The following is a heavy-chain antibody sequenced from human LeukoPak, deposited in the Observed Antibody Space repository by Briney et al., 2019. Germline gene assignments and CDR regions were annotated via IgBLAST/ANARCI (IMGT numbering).Heavy chain of an antibody. J-gene: IGHJ3*02. CDR2: ISSSGSTI. V-gene: IGHV3-11*01. CDR3: ARHVRGFPKWDLLGAFDM. D-gene: IGHD1-26*01. CDR1: GFTFSDYY. Sequence: GGSLRLSCAASGFTFSDYYMSWIRQAPGKGLEGVSYISSSGSTIYYADSVKGRFTISRDNAENSLYLQMNSLRAEDTAVYYCARHVRGFPKWDLLGAFDMWGQGKMVSVSS.